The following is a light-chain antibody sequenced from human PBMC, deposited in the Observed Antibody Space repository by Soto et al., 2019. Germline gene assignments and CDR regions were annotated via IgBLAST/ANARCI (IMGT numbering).Light chain of an antibody. Sequence: EIVLTQSPGTLSLSPGERATLSCRTSQSVSSSYLAWYQQKPGQAPRLLIYGASSRATGIPDRFSGSGSGTDFTLTISRLEPEDFAVYYCQQYGSSPQLTFGQGTRLRL. CDR1: QSVSSSY. CDR3: QQYGSSPQLT. J-gene: IGKJ5*01. CDR2: GAS. V-gene: IGKV3-20*01.